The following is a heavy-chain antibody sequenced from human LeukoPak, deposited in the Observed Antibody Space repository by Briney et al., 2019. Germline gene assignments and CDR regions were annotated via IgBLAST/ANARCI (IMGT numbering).Heavy chain of an antibody. CDR2: ISGSGDTT. J-gene: IGHJ3*02. V-gene: IGHV3-23*01. CDR3: AKVGGYSSSWYSAFDI. CDR1: GFSFHNFG. D-gene: IGHD6-13*01. Sequence: PGGSLRLSCAASGFSFHNFGMSWARQAPGKGLEWVSTISGSGDTTYYADSVKGRFTISKDNSKNTLYLQLNSLRVEDTAVYFCAKVGGYSSSWYSAFDIWGQGTMVTVSS.